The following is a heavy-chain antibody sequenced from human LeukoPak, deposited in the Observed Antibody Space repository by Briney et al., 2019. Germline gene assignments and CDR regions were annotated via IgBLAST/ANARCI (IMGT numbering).Heavy chain of an antibody. D-gene: IGHD5-18*01. CDR1: GDSISSYY. CDR3: ARGRGTTMVSLYYYYIDV. V-gene: IGHV4-59*01. Sequence: SETLSLTCTVSGDSISSYYWSWLRQPPGKRLEWIGYVSNIETTNYNPSLKSRVTISVDASKNQFSLKLSSVTAADTAVYYCARGRGTTMVSLYYYYIDVWGKGTTVTVSS. J-gene: IGHJ6*03. CDR2: VSNIETT.